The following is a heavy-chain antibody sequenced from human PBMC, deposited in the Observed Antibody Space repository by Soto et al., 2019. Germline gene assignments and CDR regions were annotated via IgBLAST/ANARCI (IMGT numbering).Heavy chain of an antibody. D-gene: IGHD1-1*01. CDR3: ASRPLTGTYYFDY. CDR2: IYYSGST. Sequence: PSETLSLTCTVSGGSISSYYWSWIRQPPGKGLEWIGYIYYSGSTNYNPSLKSRVTISVDTSKNQFSLKLSSVTAADTAVYYCASRPLTGTYYFDYWGQGTLVTVSS. CDR1: GGSISSYY. V-gene: IGHV4-59*01. J-gene: IGHJ4*02.